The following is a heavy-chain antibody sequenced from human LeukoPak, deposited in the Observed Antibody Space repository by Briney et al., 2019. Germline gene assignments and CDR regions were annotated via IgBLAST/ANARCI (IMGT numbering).Heavy chain of an antibody. CDR1: GFTFSSYG. Sequence: GGSLRLSCAASGFTFSSYGMHWVRQAPGKGLEWVAVISYDGSNKYYADSVKGRFTISRDNAKNSLYLQMNSLRAEDTAVYYCARVPLPSVWFGELLYYYYGMDVWGQGTTVTVSS. V-gene: IGHV3-30*03. J-gene: IGHJ6*02. CDR2: ISYDGSNK. D-gene: IGHD3-10*01. CDR3: ARVPLPSVWFGELLYYYYGMDV.